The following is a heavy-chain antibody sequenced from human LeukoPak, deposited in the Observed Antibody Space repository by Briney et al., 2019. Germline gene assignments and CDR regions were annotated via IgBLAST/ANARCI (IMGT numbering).Heavy chain of an antibody. J-gene: IGHJ6*03. CDR1: GGSLSDYY. D-gene: IGHD5-18*01. Sequence: PSETLSLTCAVYGGSLSDYYWSWIRQPPGKGLEWTGYIYYSGSTNYNPSLKSRVTISVDTSKNQFSLKLSSVTAADTAVYYCARDARSYGYYYYYYYYMDVWGKGTTVTVSS. CDR2: IYYSGST. CDR3: ARDARSYGYYYYYYYYMDV. V-gene: IGHV4-59*01.